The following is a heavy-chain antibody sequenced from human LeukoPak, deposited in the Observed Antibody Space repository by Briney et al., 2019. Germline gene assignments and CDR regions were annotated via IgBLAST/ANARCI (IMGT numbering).Heavy chain of an antibody. J-gene: IGHJ4*02. CDR2: INQDGSGK. V-gene: IGHV3-7*01. CDR1: GFTFTHYY. D-gene: IGHD6-13*01. CDR3: ARSGYSSSWPFDY. Sequence: GGSLRLSCAASGFTFTHYYLSWVRQAPGKGLEWVANINQDGSGKYYVDFVKGRFTFSRDNAKNSVYLQMNSLRAEDTAVYYCARSGYSSSWPFDYWGQGTLVTVSS.